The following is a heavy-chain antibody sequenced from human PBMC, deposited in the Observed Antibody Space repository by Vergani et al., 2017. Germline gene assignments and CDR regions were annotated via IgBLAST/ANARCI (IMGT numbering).Heavy chain of an antibody. CDR3: TSHGRSGWVGYFQH. D-gene: IGHD6-19*01. V-gene: IGHV4-39*01. CDR2: IYYTGTT. J-gene: IGHJ1*01. Sequence: QLQLQESGPGLVKPSETLSLTCTVSGVSIGSNSYYWGWIRQPPGKGLEWIGTIYYTGTTYYNEAHKSRLTISVDTSKNQFSLNLTSVTAADTAVYYCTSHGRSGWVGYFQHWGQGTLVTASS. CDR1: GVSIGSNSYY.